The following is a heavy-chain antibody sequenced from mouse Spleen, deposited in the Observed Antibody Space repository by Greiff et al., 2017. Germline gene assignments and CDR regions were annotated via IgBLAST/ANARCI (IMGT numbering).Heavy chain of an antibody. CDR2: IDPANGNT. V-gene: IGHV14-3*01. D-gene: IGHD2-12*01. J-gene: IGHJ4*01. Sequence: EVQLQQSVAELVRPGASVKLSCTASGFNIKNTYMHWVKQRPEQGLEWIGRIDPANGNTKYAPKFQGKATITADTSSNTAYLQLSSLTSEDTAIYYCASPYSYYSYDVGAMDYWGQGTSVTVSS. CDR1: GFNIKNTY. CDR3: ASPYSYYSYDVGAMDY.